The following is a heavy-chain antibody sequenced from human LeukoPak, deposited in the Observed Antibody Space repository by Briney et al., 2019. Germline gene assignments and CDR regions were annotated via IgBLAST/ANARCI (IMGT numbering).Heavy chain of an antibody. V-gene: IGHV3-74*01. CDR2: INSDGSST. D-gene: IGHD2/OR15-2a*01. CDR1: GFTFSGYW. J-gene: IGHJ4*02. CDR3: ARAIGLDFEF. Sequence: GGSLRLSCAASGFTFSGYWMHWVRQAPGKGLVWVSRINSDGSSTTYADSVKGRFTISRDDAKNTLYLQMNSLRAEDTAMYYCARAIGLDFEFWGQGTLVTVSS.